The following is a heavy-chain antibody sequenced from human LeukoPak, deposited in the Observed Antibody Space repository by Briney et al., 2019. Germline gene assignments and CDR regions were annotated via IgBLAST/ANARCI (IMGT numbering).Heavy chain of an antibody. V-gene: IGHV3-48*04. CDR3: ARETPETGSYYFDY. CDR2: ISSSSSTI. J-gene: IGHJ4*02. Sequence: PGGSLRLSCAASGFTFSTFSMNWVRQAPGKGLDWVSYISSSSSTIYYADSVKGRFTISRDNAKNTLYLEMNSLRAEDTAVYHCARETPETGSYYFDYWGQGTLVTVSS. D-gene: IGHD1-14*01. CDR1: GFTFSTFS.